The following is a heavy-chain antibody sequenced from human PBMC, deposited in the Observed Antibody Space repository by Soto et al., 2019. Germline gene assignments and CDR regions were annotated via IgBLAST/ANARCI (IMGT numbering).Heavy chain of an antibody. J-gene: IGHJ4*02. CDR3: AKDMWQLSVSVGLYDY. D-gene: IGHD6-6*01. V-gene: IGHV3-30*18. CDR1: GFTFSSYG. Sequence: GGSLRLSCAASGFTFSSYGMHWVRQAPGKGLEWVAVISYDESNKYYADSVKGRFTISRDNSKNTLYLQMNSLRAEDTAVYYCAKDMWQLSVSVGLYDYWGQGTLVTVSS. CDR2: ISYDESNK.